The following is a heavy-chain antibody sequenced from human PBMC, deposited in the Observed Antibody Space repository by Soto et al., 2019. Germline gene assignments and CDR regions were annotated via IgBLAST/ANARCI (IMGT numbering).Heavy chain of an antibody. CDR1: GGSISSYY. D-gene: IGHD2-15*01. Sequence: SETLSLTCTVCGGSISSYYWTWIRQPPGKGLEWIGYIYSSGSTNYNPSLSGRVTISVDTSNNQFSLRVSSVTAADTAVYYCARDSGGPFNWFDPWGQGTLVTVSS. V-gene: IGHV4-59*01. CDR3: ARDSGGPFNWFDP. J-gene: IGHJ5*02. CDR2: IYSSGST.